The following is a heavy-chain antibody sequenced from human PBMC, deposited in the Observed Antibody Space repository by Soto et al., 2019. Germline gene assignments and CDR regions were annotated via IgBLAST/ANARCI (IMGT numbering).Heavy chain of an antibody. CDR3: ARPLATVSATRWFDP. D-gene: IGHD6-19*01. Sequence: PGGSLRLSCAASGFTFSGYSMSWVRQAPGKGLEWVSLISGGGDGTYYADSVKGRFTISRDNSKNTLYLQMNSLRAEDTAVYYCARPLATVSATRWFDPWGQGTLVTVSS. V-gene: IGHV3-23*01. CDR2: ISGGGDGT. J-gene: IGHJ5*02. CDR1: GFTFSGYS.